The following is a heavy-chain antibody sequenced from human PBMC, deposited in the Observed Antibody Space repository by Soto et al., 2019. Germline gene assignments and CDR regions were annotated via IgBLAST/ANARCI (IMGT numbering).Heavy chain of an antibody. V-gene: IGHV3-9*01. J-gene: IGHJ6*02. CDR1: GFLFEDHA. CDR3: AKDISSQPPGGMDV. CDR2: ITWNSGGI. Sequence: EAQLVESGGGLVQPGRSLRLSCAASGFLFEDHAMHWVRQAPGKGLEWVSGITWNSGGIGYADSVEGRFTISRDNAKNSLYLRMNSLRTEDAALYYCAKDISSQPPGGMDVWGRGTPVTVSS. D-gene: IGHD7-27*01.